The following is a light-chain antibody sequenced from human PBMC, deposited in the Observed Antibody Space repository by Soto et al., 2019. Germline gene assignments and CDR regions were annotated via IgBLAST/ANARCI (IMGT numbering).Light chain of an antibody. Sequence: QSALTQPASVSGSPGQSITIFCTGTSSDVGAYNYVSWYQQHPGKAPKLMIFEASDRHSGVSNRFSGSKSGNTASLTISGLQAEDEADYYCSAYTSSNTLVFGGGTKLTV. CDR1: SSDVGAYNY. J-gene: IGLJ2*01. V-gene: IGLV2-14*01. CDR3: SAYTSSNTLV. CDR2: EAS.